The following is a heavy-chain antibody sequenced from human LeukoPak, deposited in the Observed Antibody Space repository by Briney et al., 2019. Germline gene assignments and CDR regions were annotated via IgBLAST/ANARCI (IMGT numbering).Heavy chain of an antibody. D-gene: IGHD2-15*01. CDR2: IYYSGST. CDR1: GGSISSSSYY. J-gene: IGHJ4*02. Sequence: SETLSLTCTVSGGSISSSSYYWGWIRQPPGKGLEWIGSIYYSGSTYYNPSLKSRVTISVDTSNNQFSLKLSSVTAADTAVYYCARRGYCSGGTCLTFDLWGQGTLVTVSS. CDR3: ARRGYCSGGTCLTFDL. V-gene: IGHV4-39*01.